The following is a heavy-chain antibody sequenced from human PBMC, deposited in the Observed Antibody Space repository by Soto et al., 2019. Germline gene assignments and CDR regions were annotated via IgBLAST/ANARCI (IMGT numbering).Heavy chain of an antibody. J-gene: IGHJ6*03. V-gene: IGHV3-33*01. CDR3: ARDPDAYYMDV. Sequence: ESGGGVVQPGRSLRLSCAASGFTFSSYGMHWVRQAPGKGLEGVAVIWYDGSNKYYADSVKGRFTISRDNSKNTLYLQMNSLRGEDTAVYYCARDPDAYYMDVWGKGTTVTVSS. CDR1: GFTFSSYG. CDR2: IWYDGSNK.